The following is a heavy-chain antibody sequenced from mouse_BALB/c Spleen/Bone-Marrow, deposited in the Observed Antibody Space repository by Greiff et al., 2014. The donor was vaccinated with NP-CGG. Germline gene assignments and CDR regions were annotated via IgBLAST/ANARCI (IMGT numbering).Heavy chain of an antibody. Sequence: VQLQQSGAELVMPGASVKMSCKASGYTFTDYWMHWVKQRPGQGLEWIGAIDTSDSYTSYNQKFKGKATLTVDESSSTAYMQLSSLTSEDSAVYYCARDDYGRGWYFDVWGAGTTVTVSS. CDR3: ARDDYGRGWYFDV. V-gene: IGHV1-69*01. CDR1: GYTFTDYW. J-gene: IGHJ1*01. CDR2: IDTSDSYT. D-gene: IGHD1-1*01.